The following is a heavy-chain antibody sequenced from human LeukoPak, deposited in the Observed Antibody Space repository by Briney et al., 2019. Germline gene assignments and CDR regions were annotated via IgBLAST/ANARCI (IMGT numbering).Heavy chain of an antibody. CDR3: ARDNSEYYDFWSGYFRNNWFDP. CDR2: ISSSSSYI. D-gene: IGHD3-3*01. CDR1: GFTFSSYS. Sequence: PGGSLRLSCAASGFTFSSYSMTWVRQAPGKGLEWVSSISSSSSYIYYADSEKGRFTISRDNAKNSLYLQMNSLRAEDTAVYYCARDNSEYYDFWSGYFRNNWFDPWGQGTLVAVSS. J-gene: IGHJ5*02. V-gene: IGHV3-21*01.